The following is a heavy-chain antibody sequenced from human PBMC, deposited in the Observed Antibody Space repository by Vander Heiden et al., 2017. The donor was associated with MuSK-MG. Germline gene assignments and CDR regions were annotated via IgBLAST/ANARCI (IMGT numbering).Heavy chain of an antibody. CDR1: GVSMRKINY. Sequence: QLQLQESGPGLVTPSETLSPTCSVLGVSMRKINYWSWVRQSPGKGLAGLATAYVRETTYYNPSLRSRFTISMDTAKNQLSLKVSSVTAADTAIYYCASAWGNYYWDFDLWGRGTPVTVSA. CDR2: AYVRETT. CDR3: ASAWGNYYWDFDL. J-gene: IGHJ2*01. V-gene: IGHV4-39*01. D-gene: IGHD4-4*01.